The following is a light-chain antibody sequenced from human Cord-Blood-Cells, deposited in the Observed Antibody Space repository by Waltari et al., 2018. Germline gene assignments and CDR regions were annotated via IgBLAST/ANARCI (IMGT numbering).Light chain of an antibody. V-gene: IGLV2-14*01. CDR2: KVS. J-gene: IGLJ1*01. Sequence: QSALTQPAPVSGSSGQSITISCTGTSTGGGGYTYVFGYQPHPGNAPKRMISKVSKRPAGVSNHFSGSKSGNTASLTISGLQAEDEADYYCSSYTSSSTYVFGTGTKVTVL. CDR3: SSYTSSSTYV. CDR1: STGGGGYTY.